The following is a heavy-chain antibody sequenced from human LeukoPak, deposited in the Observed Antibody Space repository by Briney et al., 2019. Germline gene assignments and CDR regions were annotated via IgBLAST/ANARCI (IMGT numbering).Heavy chain of an antibody. CDR2: LYSAGTT. J-gene: IGHJ4*01. Sequence: GGSLRLSCAASGFTVGSHYMNWVRQAPGKGLEWISVLYSAGTTYYADSVKGRFTISRDNSKNTLYLQMNSLRAEDTAVYYCAKDWGIAVAGFFDYWGQGTLVTVSS. CDR1: GFTVGSHY. V-gene: IGHV3-53*05. CDR3: AKDWGIAVAGFFDY. D-gene: IGHD6-19*01.